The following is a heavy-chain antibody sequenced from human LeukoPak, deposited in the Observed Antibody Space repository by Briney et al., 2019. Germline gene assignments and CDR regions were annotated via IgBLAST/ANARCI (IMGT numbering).Heavy chain of an antibody. CDR2: IRYDGSNK. J-gene: IGHJ4*02. V-gene: IGHV3-30*02. CDR3: AKDRTMAADGTYFDY. CDR1: GFTFSSFG. D-gene: IGHD6-13*01. Sequence: GGSLRLSCAASGFTFSSFGMHWVRQAPGKGLEWISFIRYDGSNKYYTDSVKGRITISRDNSQNTLYLQMNSLRTEDTALYFCAKDRTMAADGTYFDYWGQGTLVTVSS.